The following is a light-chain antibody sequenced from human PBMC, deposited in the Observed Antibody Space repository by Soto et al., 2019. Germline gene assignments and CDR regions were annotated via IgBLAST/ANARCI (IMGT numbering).Light chain of an antibody. J-gene: IGLJ1*01. CDR3: TSYTSTSTPYV. CDR2: DVY. Sequence: QSVLTQPASVSGSPGQSITISCAGTSTDVGLYTYVSWYQQHPGKAPKLIIYDVYNRPSGVSNRFSGSKSGNTASLTISGLQAEDEADNYCTSYTSTSTPYVFGGGTKLTVL. CDR1: STDVGLYTY. V-gene: IGLV2-14*01.